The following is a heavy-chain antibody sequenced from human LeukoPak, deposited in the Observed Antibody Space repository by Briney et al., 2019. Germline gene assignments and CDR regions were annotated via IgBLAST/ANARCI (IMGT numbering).Heavy chain of an antibody. Sequence: PGGSLRLSCAASGFTVSSNYMSWVRQAPGRGLEWVSVIYSGGSTYYADSVKGRFTISRDNSKNTLFLQMNSLRAGDTAVYYCATGTVPMVDYWGQGTLVTVSS. J-gene: IGHJ4*02. CDR1: GFTVSSNY. CDR3: ATGTVPMVDY. D-gene: IGHD3-10*01. V-gene: IGHV3-66*01. CDR2: IYSGGST.